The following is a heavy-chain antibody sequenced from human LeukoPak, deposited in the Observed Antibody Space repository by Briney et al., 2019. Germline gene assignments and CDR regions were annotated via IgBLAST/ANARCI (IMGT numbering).Heavy chain of an antibody. D-gene: IGHD1-1*01. CDR2: IHPEGNEK. Sequence: GGSLRLSCAPSGFTFSNVWMSWVRQAPGRGREWVANIHPEGNEKYHVESVKGRLTISRDNTRDLLFLQMNGLRVEDTAVYYCARGDDFSGDHWGQGTLVTVSS. V-gene: IGHV3-7*04. J-gene: IGHJ4*02. CDR3: ARGDDFSGDH. CDR1: GFTFSNVW.